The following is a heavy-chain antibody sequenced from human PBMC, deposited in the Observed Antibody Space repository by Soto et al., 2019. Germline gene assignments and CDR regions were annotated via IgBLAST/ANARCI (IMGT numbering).Heavy chain of an antibody. CDR3: ARYYGSGSQYGMDV. Sequence: GESLKISCMGSGDSFAGYWIGWVRHMPGKGLEWMGSIYPGDSDTRYSPSFQGQVTISADKSISTAYLQWISLKASDTAMYYCARYYGSGSQYGMDVWGQGTTVTVSS. CDR1: GDSFAGYW. CDR2: IYPGDSDT. J-gene: IGHJ6*02. V-gene: IGHV5-51*01. D-gene: IGHD3-10*01.